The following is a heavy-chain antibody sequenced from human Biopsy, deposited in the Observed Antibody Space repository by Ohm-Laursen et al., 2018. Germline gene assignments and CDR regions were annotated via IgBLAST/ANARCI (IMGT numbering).Heavy chain of an antibody. CDR3: ARDLHGRGPNWGASTGVFDL. Sequence: SETLSLTCTVVSGLSPFTDSITRYYWNWIRQSPGKGLEWIGVVYYTGTTTYNPSFKSRVTLSMDTSNNQVSLRLLSVTAADTAVYFCARDLHGRGPNWGASTGVFDLWGHGTAVTVSS. CDR2: VYYTGTT. V-gene: IGHV4-59*12. J-gene: IGHJ3*01. D-gene: IGHD1-26*01. CDR1: GLSPFTDSITRYY.